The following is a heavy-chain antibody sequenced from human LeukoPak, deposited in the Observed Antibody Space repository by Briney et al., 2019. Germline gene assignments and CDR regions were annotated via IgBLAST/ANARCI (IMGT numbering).Heavy chain of an antibody. CDR1: GYTFTSYG. CDR3: ARAYYYDSSGYYWGTPHWFDP. CDR2: ISAYNGNT. Sequence: ASVTVSCKASGYTFTSYGISWVRQAPGQGLEWMGWISAYNGNTNYPQKLQGRVTMTTDTSTSTAYMELRSLRSDDTAVYYCARAYYYDSSGYYWGTPHWFDPWGQGTLVTVSS. J-gene: IGHJ5*02. V-gene: IGHV1-18*01. D-gene: IGHD3-22*01.